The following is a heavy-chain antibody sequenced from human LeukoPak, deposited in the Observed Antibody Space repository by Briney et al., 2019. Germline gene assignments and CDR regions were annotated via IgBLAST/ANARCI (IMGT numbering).Heavy chain of an antibody. CDR1: GGSFSGYY. CDR2: INHSGST. Sequence: PSETLSLTCAVYGGSFSGYYWSWIRQPPGKGLEWIGEINHSGSTNYNPSLKSRVTISVDTSKNQFSLKLSSVTAADTAVYYCARLRGRITMVRGARSGPYVAFDIWGQGTMVTVSS. J-gene: IGHJ3*02. CDR3: ARLRGRITMVRGARSGPYVAFDI. V-gene: IGHV4-34*01. D-gene: IGHD3-10*01.